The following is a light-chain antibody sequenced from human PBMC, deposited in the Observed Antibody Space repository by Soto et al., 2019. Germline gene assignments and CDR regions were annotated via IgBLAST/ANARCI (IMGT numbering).Light chain of an antibody. J-gene: IGLJ3*02. CDR2: EVS. Sequence: QSVLTQPASVSGSPGQSITISCTGTSSDIGSNNYVSWFQQRPGKAPTLIIYEVSNRPSGVSTHFSGSKSGNTASLTISGLLPEHEAEYYCSPYTTATRLYGGGTKVTVL. CDR3: SPYTTATRL. CDR1: SSDIGSNNY. V-gene: IGLV2-14*01.